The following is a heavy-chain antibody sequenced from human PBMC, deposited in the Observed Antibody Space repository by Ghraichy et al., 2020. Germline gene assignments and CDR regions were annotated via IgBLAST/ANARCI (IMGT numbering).Heavy chain of an antibody. Sequence: GGSLRLSCAASGFTFSGSAMHWVRQASGKGLEWVGRIRNKPNNYATAYTASVKGRFTISRDDSRNTAYLQMNNLNTDDTAVYYCARQITSGWFDEDYYADWGQGTLVTVSS. CDR2: IRNKPNNYAT. CDR3: ARQITSGWFDEDYYAD. D-gene: IGHD6-19*01. J-gene: IGHJ4*02. CDR1: GFTFSGSA. V-gene: IGHV3-73*01.